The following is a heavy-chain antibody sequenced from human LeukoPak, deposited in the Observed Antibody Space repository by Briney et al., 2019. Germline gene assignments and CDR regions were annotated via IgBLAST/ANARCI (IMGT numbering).Heavy chain of an antibody. CDR2: IYSGGST. CDR1: GFTVSSNY. V-gene: IGHV3-66*01. J-gene: IGHJ6*03. CDR3: AKEGGGSKGFGELLRAYYYYYYYMDV. Sequence: GGSLRLSCAASGFTVSSNYMSWVRQAPGKGLEWVSVIYSGGSTYYSDSVKGRFTISRDNSKNTLYLQMNSLRAEDTAVYCCAKEGGGSKGFGELLRAYYYYYYYMDVWGKGTTVTISS. D-gene: IGHD3-10*01.